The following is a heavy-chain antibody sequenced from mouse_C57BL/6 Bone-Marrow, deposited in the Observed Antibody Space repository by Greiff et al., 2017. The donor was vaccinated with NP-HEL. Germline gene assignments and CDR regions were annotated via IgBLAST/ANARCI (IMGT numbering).Heavy chain of an antibody. J-gene: IGHJ1*03. CDR3: ARHPIYYDFYFDV. Sequence: EVKLMESGGGLVQPGGSLKLSCAASGFTFSDYYMYWVRQTPEKRLEWVAYISNGGGSTYYPDTVKGRFTISRDNAKNTLYLQMSRLKSEDTAMYYCARHPIYYDFYFDVWGTGTTVTVSS. D-gene: IGHD2-4*01. V-gene: IGHV5-12*01. CDR2: ISNGGGST. CDR1: GFTFSDYY.